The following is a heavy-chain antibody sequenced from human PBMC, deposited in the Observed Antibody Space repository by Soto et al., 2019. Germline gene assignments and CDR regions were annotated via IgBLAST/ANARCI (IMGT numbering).Heavy chain of an antibody. CDR2: INPNSGGT. J-gene: IGHJ3*02. CDR1: GYTFTGYY. Sequence: ASVKVSCKASGYTFTGYYMHWVRQAPGQGLEWMGWINPNSGGTNYAQKFQGRVTMTRDTSISTAYMELSRLRSDDTAVYYCAPSPWGDDAFDIWGQGTMVTVSS. V-gene: IGHV1-2*02. D-gene: IGHD7-27*01. CDR3: APSPWGDDAFDI.